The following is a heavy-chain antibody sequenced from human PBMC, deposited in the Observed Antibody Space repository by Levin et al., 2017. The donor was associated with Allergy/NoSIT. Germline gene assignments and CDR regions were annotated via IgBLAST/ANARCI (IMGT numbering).Heavy chain of an antibody. J-gene: IGHJ3*02. Sequence: SETLSLTCTVSGGSISSYYWSWIRQPPGKGLEWIGYIYYSGSTNYNPSLKSRVTISVDTSKNQFSLKLSSVTAADTAVYYCARGCRGGSCYGDAFDIWGQGTMVTVSS. CDR2: IYYSGST. V-gene: IGHV4-59*01. D-gene: IGHD2-15*01. CDR1: GGSISSYY. CDR3: ARGCRGGSCYGDAFDI.